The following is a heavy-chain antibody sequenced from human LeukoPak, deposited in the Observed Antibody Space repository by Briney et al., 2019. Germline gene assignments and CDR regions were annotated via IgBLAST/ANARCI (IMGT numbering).Heavy chain of an antibody. CDR2: ISHDGSNK. D-gene: IGHD3-10*01. CDR1: GFTFSSYA. V-gene: IGHV3-30-3*01. Sequence: GGSLRLSCAASGFTFSSYAMHWVRQAPGKGLEWVAVISHDGSNKYYADSVKGRFTISRDNSKNTLYLQMNSLRAEDTAVYYCARVLELGMADYFDYWGQGTLVTVSS. J-gene: IGHJ4*02. CDR3: ARVLELGMADYFDY.